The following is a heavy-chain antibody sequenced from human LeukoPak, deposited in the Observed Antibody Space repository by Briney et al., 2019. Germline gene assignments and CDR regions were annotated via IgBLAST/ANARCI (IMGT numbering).Heavy chain of an antibody. Sequence: GGSLRLSCAASGFTFDHYGMSWVRQAPGKGLEWVSCINWSGCITIYADSVKGRFTISRDKPKNPLYLQMHSLRADDTALYYCSKHDWKGRVGYSPQYWGQGTRVTVSS. CDR2: INWSGCIT. CDR3: SKHDWKGRVGYSPQY. CDR1: GFTFDHYG. D-gene: IGHD3-22*01. J-gene: IGHJ4*02. V-gene: IGHV3-20*04.